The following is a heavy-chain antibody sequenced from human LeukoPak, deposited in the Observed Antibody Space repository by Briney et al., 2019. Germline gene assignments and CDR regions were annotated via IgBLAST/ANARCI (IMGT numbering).Heavy chain of an antibody. CDR3: ARDNPFGGY. Sequence: GGSLRLSCAVSGFTLSSYWMSWVRQAPGKGLEWVANIKQDGSEKNYVASVKGRFTISRDNAKDSLYLQMNRLRVEDTAVYFCARDNPFGGYWGQGTLVTVSS. D-gene: IGHD3-16*01. CDR1: GFTLSSYW. V-gene: IGHV3-7*03. CDR2: IKQDGSEK. J-gene: IGHJ4*02.